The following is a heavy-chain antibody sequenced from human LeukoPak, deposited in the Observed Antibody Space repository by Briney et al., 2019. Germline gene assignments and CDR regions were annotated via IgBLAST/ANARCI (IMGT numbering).Heavy chain of an antibody. CDR2: INHSGST. V-gene: IGHV4-34*01. Sequence: PSETLSLTCAVYGGSFSGYYWSWIRQPPGKGLEWIGEINHSGSTNYNPSLKSRVTISVDTSKNQFSLRLSSVTAADTAVYYCARGRYTIFGVVNPPGYWGQGTLVTVSS. J-gene: IGHJ4*02. D-gene: IGHD3-3*01. CDR1: GGSFSGYY. CDR3: ARGRYTIFGVVNPPGY.